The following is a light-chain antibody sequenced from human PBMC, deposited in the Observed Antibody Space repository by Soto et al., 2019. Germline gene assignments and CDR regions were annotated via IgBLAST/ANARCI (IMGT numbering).Light chain of an antibody. CDR1: TNNLGPYNF. Sequence: QSALTQPRSVSGSPGQSVTISCTGTTNNLGPYNFVSWYQQHPGKAPKLLIHDVSERPSGVPARITGSKSGNTASLTISGLQTEDEADYYCSSYAGRDVVFGGGTKVTVL. CDR2: DVS. CDR3: SSYAGRDVV. J-gene: IGLJ2*01. V-gene: IGLV2-11*01.